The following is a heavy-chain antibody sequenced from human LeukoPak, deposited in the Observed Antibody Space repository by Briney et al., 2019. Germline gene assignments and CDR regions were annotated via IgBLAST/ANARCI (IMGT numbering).Heavy chain of an antibody. Sequence: GGSLRLSCAASGFTVSSNYMSWVRQAPGKGLEWVSLIYSGGSTYYADSVKGRFTISRDNSKNTAYLQMNSLRAEDTAVYYCARDFPFDYWGQGTLVTVSS. V-gene: IGHV3-66*01. CDR1: GFTVSSNY. CDR2: IYSGGST. J-gene: IGHJ4*02. CDR3: ARDFPFDY.